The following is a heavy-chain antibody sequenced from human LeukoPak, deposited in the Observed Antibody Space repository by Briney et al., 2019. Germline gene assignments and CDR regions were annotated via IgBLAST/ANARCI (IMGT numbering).Heavy chain of an antibody. Sequence: PGGSPRLSCAASGFTFSSYGMHWVRQAPGKGLEWVAFIRYDGSNKYYADSVKGRFTISRENSKNTLYLQMNSLRAEDTAVYYCAKDRTGTYSSSPSDYWGQGTLVTVSS. CDR2: IRYDGSNK. V-gene: IGHV3-30*02. J-gene: IGHJ4*02. CDR3: AKDRTGTYSSSPSDY. D-gene: IGHD6-13*01. CDR1: GFTFSSYG.